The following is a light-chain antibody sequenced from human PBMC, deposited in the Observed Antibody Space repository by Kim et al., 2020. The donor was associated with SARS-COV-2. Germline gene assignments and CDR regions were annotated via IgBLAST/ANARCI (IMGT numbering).Light chain of an antibody. CDR2: GAS. J-gene: IGKJ4*01. Sequence: SQSVSSNLAWYQQKPGQAPRLLIYGASPRATGIPARFSGSGSGTEFTLAISSLQSEDFAVYYCQQYGKSFGGGTKVDTK. V-gene: IGKV3-15*01. CDR3: QQYGKS. CDR1: QSVSSN.